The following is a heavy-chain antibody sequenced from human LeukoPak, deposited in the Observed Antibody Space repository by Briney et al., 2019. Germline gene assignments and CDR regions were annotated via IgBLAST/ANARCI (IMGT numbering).Heavy chain of an antibody. CDR1: GFTFSSYG. J-gene: IGHJ6*03. V-gene: IGHV3-23*01. D-gene: IGHD4-17*01. CDR3: AKSGGDYVNYYYYYYMDV. Sequence: PGGSLRLSCAASGFTFSSYGMSWVRQAPGKGLEWVSAISGSGGSTYYADSVKGRFTISRDNSKNTLYLQMNSLRAEDTAVYYCAKSGGDYVNYYYYYYMDVWGKGTTVTISS. CDR2: ISGSGGST.